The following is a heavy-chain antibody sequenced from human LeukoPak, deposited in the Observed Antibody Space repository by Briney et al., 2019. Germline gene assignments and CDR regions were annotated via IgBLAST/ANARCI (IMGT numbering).Heavy chain of an antibody. Sequence: GASVKVSCKVAGYTLTELSLHRVRQPPGKGLEWMGGLVHEDGEMIYSQKFQGRVTMTEDTSTDIAYMEMSSLRSEDTAVYYCATGRTKWDLLNYWGQGTLVTVSS. V-gene: IGHV1-24*01. CDR3: ATGRTKWDLLNY. CDR1: GYTLTELS. D-gene: IGHD1-26*01. J-gene: IGHJ4*02. CDR2: LVHEDGEM.